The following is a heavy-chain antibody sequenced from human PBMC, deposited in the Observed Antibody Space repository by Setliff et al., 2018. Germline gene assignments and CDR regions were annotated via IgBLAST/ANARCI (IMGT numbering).Heavy chain of an antibody. D-gene: IGHD2-15*01. V-gene: IGHV4-39*01. Sequence: SETLSLTCTVSGGSISSSSYYWGWIRQPPGKGLEWIGNIYYSGSTYYNPSLKSRVTISVDTSKSQFSLKLTSVTAADTAVYYCARVGGYSYAFDIWGQGTMVTVSS. CDR1: GGSISSSSYY. J-gene: IGHJ3*02. CDR3: ARVGGYSYAFDI. CDR2: IYYSGST.